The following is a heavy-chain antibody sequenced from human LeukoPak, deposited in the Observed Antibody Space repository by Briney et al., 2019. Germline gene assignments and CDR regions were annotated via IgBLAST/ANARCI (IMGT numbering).Heavy chain of an antibody. CDR1: GFTFSAYS. D-gene: IGHD2-2*01. V-gene: IGHV3-48*04. J-gene: IGHJ4*02. CDR3: AKAYSGGGIVVVPAAN. Sequence: GGSLRLSCAASGFTFSAYSFNWVRQAPGKGLEWLSYLSSSSTTTYYADSVKGRFTISRDDAKNSLYLQMNSLRAEDTAVYYCAKAYSGGGIVVVPAANWGQGTLVTVSS. CDR2: LSSSSTTT.